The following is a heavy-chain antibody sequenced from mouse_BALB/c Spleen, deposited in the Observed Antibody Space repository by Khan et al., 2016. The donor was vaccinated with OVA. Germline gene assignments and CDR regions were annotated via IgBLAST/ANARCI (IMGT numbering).Heavy chain of an antibody. Sequence: VQLQQSGPGLVKPSQSLSLTCTVTGYSITSDYAWNWIRQFPGNTLEWMGYISYSGSTNYNPSLKSRIFITRDTSKNQFILQLNSVTTEDTATYYCARDGSRYNYAMDYWGQGTSVTVSS. D-gene: IGHD2-3*01. V-gene: IGHV3-2*02. CDR3: ARDGSRYNYAMDY. CDR2: ISYSGST. J-gene: IGHJ4*01. CDR1: GYSITSDYA.